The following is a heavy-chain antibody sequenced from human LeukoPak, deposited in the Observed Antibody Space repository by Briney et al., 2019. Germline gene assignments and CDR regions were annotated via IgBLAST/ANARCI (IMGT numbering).Heavy chain of an antibody. J-gene: IGHJ4*02. Sequence: SETLSLTCAVYGGSSSGYYWSWIRQPPGKGLEWIGEINHRRSTNYNPSLKSRVTMSVDTSKNQFSLNLSSVTAADTAVYYCARVQGGWELFDYWGQGTLVTVSS. CDR1: GGSSSGYY. V-gene: IGHV4-34*01. D-gene: IGHD1-26*01. CDR2: INHRRST. CDR3: ARVQGGWELFDY.